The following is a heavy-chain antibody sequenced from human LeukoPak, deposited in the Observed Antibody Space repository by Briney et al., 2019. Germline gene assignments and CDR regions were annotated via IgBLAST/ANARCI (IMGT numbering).Heavy chain of an antibody. V-gene: IGHV3-21*01. CDR2: IVGSSST. D-gene: IGHD6-13*01. CDR1: GFTFSNFA. Sequence: PGGSLRLSCAASGFTFSNFAMTWVRQAPGKGLEWVSSIVGSSSTYYADSLKGRFTISRDDAKNSLYLQMNSLRAEDTAVYYCARIGAGSSRDYWGQGTLVTVSS. CDR3: ARIGAGSSRDY. J-gene: IGHJ4*02.